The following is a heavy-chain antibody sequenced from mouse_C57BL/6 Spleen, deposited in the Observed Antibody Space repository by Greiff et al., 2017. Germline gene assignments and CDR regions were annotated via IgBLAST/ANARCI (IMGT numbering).Heavy chain of an antibody. Sequence: VQLQQSGAELVKPGASVKLSCKASGYTFTSYWMHWVKQRPGQGLEWIGYINPSSGYTKYTQKFKGKATLTADKSSSTAYMQLSSLTYEDSAVYYCAKSRYTNYDCYFYVWGTGTTVTVAS. V-gene: IGHV1-7*01. CDR3: AKSRYTNYDCYFYV. CDR2: INPSSGYT. CDR1: GYTFTSYW. D-gene: IGHD2-5*01. J-gene: IGHJ1*03.